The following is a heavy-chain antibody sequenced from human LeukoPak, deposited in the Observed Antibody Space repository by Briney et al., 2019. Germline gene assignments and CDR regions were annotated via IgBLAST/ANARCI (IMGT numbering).Heavy chain of an antibody. CDR1: GFTFSSYA. Sequence: GRSLRLSCAASGFTFSSYAMHWVRQAPGKGLEWVAVISYDGSNKYYADSVKGRFTISRDNAENSLPLQMNSLRAEDTAVYYCASAGGDSRSPLPFYYWGQGTLVTVSS. V-gene: IGHV3-30*14. CDR3: ASAGGDSRSPLPFYY. D-gene: IGHD6-6*01. J-gene: IGHJ4*02. CDR2: ISYDGSNK.